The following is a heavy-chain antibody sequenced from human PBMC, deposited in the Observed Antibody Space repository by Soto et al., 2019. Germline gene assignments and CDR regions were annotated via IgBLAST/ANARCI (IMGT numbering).Heavy chain of an antibody. CDR1: SGSIFTTNW. J-gene: IGHJ3*01. D-gene: IGHD3-16*01. V-gene: IGHV4-4*02. Sequence: QVQLQESGPGLVKPSGTLSLTCAASSGSIFTTNWWSWVRQSPGRGLQWIGDIYHSGSPKYNPSLKSRVSISIDKSKARFFLNLTSATAADTAVYYCARKPDVATAKVGGGYVFDVWGQGTMVTVSS. CDR3: ARKPDVATAKVGGGYVFDV. CDR2: IYHSGSP.